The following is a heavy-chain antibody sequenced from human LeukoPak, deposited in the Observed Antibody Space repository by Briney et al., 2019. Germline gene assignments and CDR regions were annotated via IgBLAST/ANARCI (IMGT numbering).Heavy chain of an antibody. J-gene: IGHJ6*03. CDR2: IYHSGRT. CDR1: GYSISSGYY. Sequence: SETLSLTCTVSGYSISSGYYWGWIRQPPGKGLEWIGSIYHSGRTFYNPSLKSRVTISVDTSKNQFSLKLSSVTAADTAVYYCARSPGAVYYYYYYYMDVWGKGTTVTISS. V-gene: IGHV4-38-2*02. D-gene: IGHD1-26*01. CDR3: ARSPGAVYYYYYYYMDV.